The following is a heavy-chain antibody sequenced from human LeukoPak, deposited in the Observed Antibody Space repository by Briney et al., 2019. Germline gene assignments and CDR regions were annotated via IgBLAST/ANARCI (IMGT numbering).Heavy chain of an antibody. D-gene: IGHD3-3*01. Sequence: SVKVSCKASGGTFSSYAISWVRQAPGQGLEWMGGIIPIFGTANYAQKFQGRVTMTADESTSTAYMELSSLRSEDTAVYYCARVRYDFWSGYYGWFDPWGQGTLVTVSS. CDR1: GGTFSSYA. CDR2: IIPIFGTA. V-gene: IGHV1-69*01. J-gene: IGHJ5*02. CDR3: ARVRYDFWSGYYGWFDP.